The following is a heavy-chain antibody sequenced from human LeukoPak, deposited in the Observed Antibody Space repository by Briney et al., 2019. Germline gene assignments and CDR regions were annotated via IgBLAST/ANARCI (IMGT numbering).Heavy chain of an antibody. CDR1: GYTFNGYY. CDR3: ARPRIESGGYYYGH. D-gene: IGHD3-22*01. CDR2: VNPTNGAT. Sequence: ASVKVSCKASGYTFNGYYMHWVRQAPGQGLEWMGWVNPTNGATNYAQKFQGRVTLTTDTSTNTDYMELSWLTSDDTAVYYCARPRIESGGYYYGHWGQGTLVTVSS. V-gene: IGHV1-2*02. J-gene: IGHJ4*02.